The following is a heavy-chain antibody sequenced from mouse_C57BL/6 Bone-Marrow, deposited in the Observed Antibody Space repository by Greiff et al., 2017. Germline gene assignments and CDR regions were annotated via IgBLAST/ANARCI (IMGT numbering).Heavy chain of an antibody. Sequence: VQLQQSGPGLVQPSQSLSITCTVSGFSLTSYGVHWVRQSPGKGLEWLGVIWSGGSTDCNAAFISRLSISKDNSKSQVFCKMNRLQADDTAIYYCARNSNPWFAYWGQGTLVTVSA. V-gene: IGHV2-2*01. D-gene: IGHD2-5*01. J-gene: IGHJ3*01. CDR3: ARNSNPWFAY. CDR1: GFSLTSYG. CDR2: IWSGGST.